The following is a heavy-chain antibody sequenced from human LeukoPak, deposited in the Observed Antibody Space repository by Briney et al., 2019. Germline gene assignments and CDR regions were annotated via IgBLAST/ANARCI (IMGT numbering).Heavy chain of an antibody. Sequence: SETLSLTCAVSGYSISSGYYCGWIRQPPGKGLEWIGSIYHSGSTYYNPSLKSRVTISVDTSKNQFSLKLSSVTAADTAVYYCARLVLRFLEWSHFDYWGQGTLVTVSS. CDR1: GYSISSGYY. CDR3: ARLVLRFLEWSHFDY. D-gene: IGHD3-3*01. J-gene: IGHJ4*02. V-gene: IGHV4-38-2*01. CDR2: IYHSGST.